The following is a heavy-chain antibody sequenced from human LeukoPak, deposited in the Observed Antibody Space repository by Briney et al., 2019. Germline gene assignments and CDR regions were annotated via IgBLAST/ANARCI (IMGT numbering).Heavy chain of an antibody. CDR2: IHSDGRT. CDR3: AREGYYGSPRPLDY. Sequence: GGSLRLSCAVSGFSVGSSYVSWVRQAPGKGLEWVSVIHSDGRTYYAVSVKGRFTISRDNPKNTLYLQMNSLRAEDTALYYCAREGYYGSPRPLDYWGQGALVTVSS. CDR1: GFSVGSSY. D-gene: IGHD3-10*01. J-gene: IGHJ4*02. V-gene: IGHV3-53*01.